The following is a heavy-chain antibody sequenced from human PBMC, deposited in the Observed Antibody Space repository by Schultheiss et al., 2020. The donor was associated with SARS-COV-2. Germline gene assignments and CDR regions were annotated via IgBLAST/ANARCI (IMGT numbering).Heavy chain of an antibody. CDR3: ARNVWGPKIDL. CDR2: IYYSGST. J-gene: IGHJ5*02. Sequence: SQTLSLTCTVSGDPLSYGGFYWTWIRQHPGKGLEWIGYIYYSGSTNYNPSLKSRVTISIDTSKNQFSLSLSSVTAADTAVYYCARNVWGPKIDLWGQGTLVTVSS. CDR1: GDPLSYGGFY. D-gene: IGHD1-26*01. V-gene: IGHV4-61*08.